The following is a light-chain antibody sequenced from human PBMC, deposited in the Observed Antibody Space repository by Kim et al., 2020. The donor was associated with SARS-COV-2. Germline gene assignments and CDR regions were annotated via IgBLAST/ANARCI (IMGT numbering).Light chain of an antibody. CDR2: STS. J-gene: IGKJ1*01. Sequence: PGEKATTSCRASQIFSSNYLAWYQQKPGQPPRLLMYSTSTRATGIQDSFSGSGSGKDSSLTISSLEPEDFAVYYCQQRSNWPWTFGQGTKVDIK. V-gene: IGKV3D-20*02. CDR1: QIFSSNY. CDR3: QQRSNWPWT.